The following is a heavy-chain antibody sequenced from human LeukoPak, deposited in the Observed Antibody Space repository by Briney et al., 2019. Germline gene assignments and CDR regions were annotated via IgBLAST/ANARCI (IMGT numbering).Heavy chain of an antibody. J-gene: IGHJ6*02. CDR1: GFTFSSYA. D-gene: IGHD5-12*01. Sequence: GGSLRLSCAASGFTFSSYAMHWVRQAPGKGLEWVAVISYDGSNKYYADSVKGRFTISRDNSKNTLYLQMNSLRAEDTAVYYCARGVATITSYYYYGMDVWGQGTTVTVSS. V-gene: IGHV3-30-3*01. CDR3: ARGVATITSYYYYGMDV. CDR2: ISYDGSNK.